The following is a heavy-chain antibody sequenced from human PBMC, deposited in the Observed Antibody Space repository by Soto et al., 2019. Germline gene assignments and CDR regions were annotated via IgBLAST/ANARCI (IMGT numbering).Heavy chain of an antibody. CDR1: GYTFTIDY. CDR2: INPSGGST. D-gene: IGHD2-15*01. CDR3: ARVYCSGGSCYSIDY. J-gene: IGHJ4*02. V-gene: IGHV1-46*03. Sequence: ASVKVSCKASGYTFTIDYMHWVRQAPGQGLEWMGIINPSGGSTSYAQKFQGRVTMTRDTSTSTVYMELSSLRSEDTAVYYCARVYCSGGSCYSIDYWGQGTLVTVSS.